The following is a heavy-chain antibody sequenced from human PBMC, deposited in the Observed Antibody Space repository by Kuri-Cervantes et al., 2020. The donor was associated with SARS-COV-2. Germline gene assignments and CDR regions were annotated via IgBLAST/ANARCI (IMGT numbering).Heavy chain of an antibody. CDR2: IIPIFGTA. D-gene: IGHD6-13*01. V-gene: IGHV1-69*13. Sequence: SVKVSCKASGYTFTGYDINWVRQATGQGPEWMGWIIPIFGTANYAQKYQGRVTITADESTSTAYMELSSLRSEDTAVYYCARGNPRGISMDVWGQGTTVTVSS. J-gene: IGHJ6*02. CDR1: GYTFTGYD. CDR3: ARGNPRGISMDV.